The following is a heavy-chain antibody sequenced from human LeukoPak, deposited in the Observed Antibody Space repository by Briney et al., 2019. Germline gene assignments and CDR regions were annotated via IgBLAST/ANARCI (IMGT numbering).Heavy chain of an antibody. D-gene: IGHD5-18*01. CDR3: ASDRGYSYGPLDY. Sequence: PGGSLRLSCAASGFTFSSYAMSWVRQAPGKGLEWVSAISGSGGSTYYADSVKGRLTISRDNSKNTLYLQMNSLRAEDTAVYYCASDRGYSYGPLDYWGQGTLVTVPS. CDR2: ISGSGGST. J-gene: IGHJ4*02. V-gene: IGHV3-23*01. CDR1: GFTFSSYA.